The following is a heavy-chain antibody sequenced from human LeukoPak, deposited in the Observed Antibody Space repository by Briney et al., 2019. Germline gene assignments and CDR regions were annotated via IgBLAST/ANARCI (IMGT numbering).Heavy chain of an antibody. Sequence: GSSVKVSCKASGGTFSSYAISWVRQAPGQGLEWMGGIISIFGTANYAQKFQGRVTITTDESTSTAYMELSSLRSEDTAVYYCEMKPFYDYVWGSYRSPLADYWGQGTLVTVSS. CDR3: EMKPFYDYVWGSYRSPLADY. V-gene: IGHV1-69*05. CDR1: GGTFSSYA. CDR2: IISIFGTA. J-gene: IGHJ4*02. D-gene: IGHD3-16*02.